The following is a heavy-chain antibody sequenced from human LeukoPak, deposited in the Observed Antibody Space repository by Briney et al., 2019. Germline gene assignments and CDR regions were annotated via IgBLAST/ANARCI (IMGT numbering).Heavy chain of an antibody. J-gene: IGHJ6*02. CDR3: AKDILSRRYYYYGMDV. CDR2: INTDGSDA. D-gene: IGHD2/OR15-2a*01. CDR1: GFTFSDTW. V-gene: IGHV3-74*01. Sequence: PGGSLRLSCAASGFTFSDTWMHWVRQAPGKGLMWVARINTDGSDAVYAGSVKGRFTISRDNTQNTLHLQMHSLRAEDTAVYYCAKDILSRRYYYYGMDVWGQGTTVTVSS.